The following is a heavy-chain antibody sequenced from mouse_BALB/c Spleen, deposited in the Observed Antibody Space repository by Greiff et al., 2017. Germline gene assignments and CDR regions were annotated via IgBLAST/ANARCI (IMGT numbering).Heavy chain of an antibody. CDR2: ISSGGSYT. Sequence: DVMLVESGGGLVKPGGSLKLSCAASGFTFSSYTMSWVRQTPEKRLEWVATISSGGSYTYYPDSVKGRFTISRDNAKNTLYLQMSSLKSEDTAMYYCTRDSHSYDATTAWFAYWGQGTLVTVSA. CDR1: GFTFSSYT. V-gene: IGHV5-6-4*01. CDR3: TRDSHSYDATTAWFAY. J-gene: IGHJ3*01. D-gene: IGHD2-12*01.